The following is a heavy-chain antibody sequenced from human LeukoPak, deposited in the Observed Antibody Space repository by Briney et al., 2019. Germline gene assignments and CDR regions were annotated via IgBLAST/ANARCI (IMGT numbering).Heavy chain of an antibody. D-gene: IGHD2-2*01. J-gene: IGHJ6*03. Sequence: SETLSLTCAVSGGSISSSYYWSWIRQPAGKGLEWIGRIYTSGSTNYNPSLKSRVTMSVDTSKNQFSLKLSSVTAADTAVYYCARGCSSTSCSHPYYYYMDVWGKGTTVTVSS. V-gene: IGHV4-4*07. CDR3: ARGCSSTSCSHPYYYYMDV. CDR1: GGSISSSYY. CDR2: IYTSGST.